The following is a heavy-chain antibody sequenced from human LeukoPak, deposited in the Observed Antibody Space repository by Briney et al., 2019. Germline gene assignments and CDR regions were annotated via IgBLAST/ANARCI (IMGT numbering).Heavy chain of an antibody. J-gene: IGHJ4*02. Sequence: GGSLRLSCAASGFTFSSYAMHWVRQAPGKGLEYVSAISSNGGSTYYANSVKGRFTISRDNSKNTLYLQMGSLRAEDMAVYYCARDPPYCSSTSCYPDYWGQGTLVTVSS. CDR1: GFTFSSYA. V-gene: IGHV3-64*01. CDR2: ISSNGGST. CDR3: ARDPPYCSSTSCYPDY. D-gene: IGHD2-2*01.